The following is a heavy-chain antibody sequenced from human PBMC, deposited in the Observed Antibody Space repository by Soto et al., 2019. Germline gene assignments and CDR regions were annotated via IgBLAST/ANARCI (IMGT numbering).Heavy chain of an antibody. CDR1: GGSVNSAGYS. CDR2: IYHSGST. Sequence: QLQLQESGSGLVKPSQPLSLTCAVSGGSVNSAGYSWSWIRQPPGKGLEWIGYIYHSGSTYYNPSLKIRVTISLDRYNTHVSLRLSSVTAADTAVYHCGRVPIYYDSRGFCHYGTFDIWGQGTMVTVSS. D-gene: IGHD3-22*01. CDR3: GRVPIYYDSRGFCHYGTFDI. J-gene: IGHJ3*02. V-gene: IGHV4-30-2*01.